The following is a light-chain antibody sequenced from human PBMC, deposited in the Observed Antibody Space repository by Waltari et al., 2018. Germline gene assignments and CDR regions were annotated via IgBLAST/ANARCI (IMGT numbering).Light chain of an antibody. V-gene: IGKV3-15*01. Sequence: EVLMTQSPATLSVSPGEGATVSCRASHSVSSNLAWFQKKAGQAPRLLIYGASTRATGIPARFSGSGSGTDFTLTITSVQSEDFAVYYCQQYDNWPPYTFGQGTNLEI. CDR3: QQYDNWPPYT. CDR2: GAS. J-gene: IGKJ2*01. CDR1: HSVSSN.